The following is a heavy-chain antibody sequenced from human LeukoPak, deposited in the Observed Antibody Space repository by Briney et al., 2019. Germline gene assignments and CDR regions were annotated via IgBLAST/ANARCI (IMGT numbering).Heavy chain of an antibody. CDR1: RGSVSGDS. V-gene: IGHV4-59*02. Sequence: SETLSLTCTVSRGSVSGDSWTWIRQSAGTGLEWIGYIYYTGAIGYNPSLKSRVAISVDTSKNQFSLQLTSVTAADTAVYYCARDQGSSWYKNYYYMDVWGKGTTVTVSS. J-gene: IGHJ6*03. CDR2: IYYTGAI. D-gene: IGHD6-13*01. CDR3: ARDQGSSWYKNYYYMDV.